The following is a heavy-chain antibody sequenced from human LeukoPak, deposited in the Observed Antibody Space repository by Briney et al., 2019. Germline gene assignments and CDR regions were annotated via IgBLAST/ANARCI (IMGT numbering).Heavy chain of an antibody. Sequence: SSETLSLTCTVSGGSISSGDYYWSWIRQPPGKGLEWIGYIYYSGSTYYNPSPKSRVTISVDTSKNQFSLKLSSVTAADTAVYYCARATVTTYPNWYFDLWGRGTLVTVSS. CDR2: IYYSGST. V-gene: IGHV4-30-4*01. CDR1: GGSISSGDYY. CDR3: ARATVTTYPNWYFDL. D-gene: IGHD4-17*01. J-gene: IGHJ2*01.